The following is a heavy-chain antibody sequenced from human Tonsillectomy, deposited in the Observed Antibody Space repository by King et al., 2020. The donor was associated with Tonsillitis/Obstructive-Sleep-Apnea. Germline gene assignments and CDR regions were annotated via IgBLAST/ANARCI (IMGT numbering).Heavy chain of an antibody. V-gene: IGHV1-18*01. D-gene: IGHD3-10*01. Sequence: QLVQSGAEVKKPGASVKVSCKASGYTFTSYGVSWVRQAPGRGLEWMGWISTYSGNTTYAQKLQDRLTMTTDTSTNTAYMELRSLRSDATAVYYCARNDYASGSYYNSAFDHWGEGTLVTVSS. J-gene: IGHJ4*02. CDR2: ISTYSGNT. CDR3: ARNDYASGSYYNSAFDH. CDR1: GYTFTSYG.